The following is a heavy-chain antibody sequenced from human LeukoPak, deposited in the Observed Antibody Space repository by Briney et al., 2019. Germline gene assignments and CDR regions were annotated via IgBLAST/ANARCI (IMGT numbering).Heavy chain of an antibody. CDR2: ISGSGGST. Sequence: GGSLRLSCAASGFTFSSYAMSWVRQAPGMGLEWVSAISGSGGSTYYADSVKGRFTISRDNSKSTLYLQMNSLRAEDTAVYYCAKDGHYYDSSGYYRRDTYYYYGMDVWGQGTTVTVSS. J-gene: IGHJ6*02. CDR3: AKDGHYYDSSGYYRRDTYYYYGMDV. CDR1: GFTFSSYA. D-gene: IGHD3-22*01. V-gene: IGHV3-23*01.